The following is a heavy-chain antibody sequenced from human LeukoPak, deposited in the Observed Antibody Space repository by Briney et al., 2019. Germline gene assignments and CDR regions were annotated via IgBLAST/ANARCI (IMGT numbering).Heavy chain of an antibody. D-gene: IGHD2-2*01. J-gene: IGHJ4*02. Sequence: GGSLRLSCAASGFTFSSYAMSWVRQAPGKGLEWVSAISGSGGSTYYADSVKGRFTISRDNSKNTLYLQMNSLRAEDTAVYHCAKVGYCSSTSCYAGKSFDYWGQGTLVTVSS. CDR2: ISGSGGST. CDR1: GFTFSSYA. CDR3: AKVGYCSSTSCYAGKSFDY. V-gene: IGHV3-23*01.